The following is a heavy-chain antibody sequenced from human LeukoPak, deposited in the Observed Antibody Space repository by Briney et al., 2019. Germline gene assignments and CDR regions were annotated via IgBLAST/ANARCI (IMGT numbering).Heavy chain of an antibody. D-gene: IGHD3-3*01. CDR1: GFTVSSNY. CDR2: IYSGGST. CDR3: ARDHYDFWSGSYGMDV. V-gene: IGHV3-53*01. J-gene: IGHJ6*02. Sequence: GGSLRLSCAASGFTVSSNYMSWVRQAPGKGLEWVSVIYSGGSTYYADSVKGRFTISRDNSKNTLYLQMNSLRAEDTAVYYCARDHYDFWSGSYGMDVWGQGTTVTVSS.